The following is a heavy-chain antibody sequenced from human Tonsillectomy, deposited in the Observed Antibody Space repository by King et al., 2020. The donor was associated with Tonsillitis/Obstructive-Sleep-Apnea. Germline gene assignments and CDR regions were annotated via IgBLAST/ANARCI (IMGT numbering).Heavy chain of an antibody. J-gene: IGHJ5*02. CDR1: GGTFSRYA. V-gene: IGHV1-69*09. CDR2: IAPIVDMA. Sequence: QLVQSGAEVKKPGSSVKVSCKASGGTFSRYAISWVRQAPGQGLEWMGRIAPIVDMAQYAQKFAQKFQGRVSITADTSTSTAYMELSSLRPDDTAVYYCARERDGRGSWGDNWFDPWGQGTLVTVSS. D-gene: IGHD5-24*01. CDR3: ARERDGRGSWGDNWFDP.